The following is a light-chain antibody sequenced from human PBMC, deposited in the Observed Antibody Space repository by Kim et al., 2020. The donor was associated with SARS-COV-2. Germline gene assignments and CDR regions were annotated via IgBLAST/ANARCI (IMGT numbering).Light chain of an antibody. CDR1: SSDVGGYNY. Sequence: GQSITISCTGTSSDVGGYNYVSWYQQHPGKAPKLMIYDVSKRPSGVSHRFSGSKSGNTASLTISGLQAEDEADYSCSSYTTSNTLIFGTGTKVTVL. CDR2: DVS. CDR3: SSYTTSNTLI. V-gene: IGLV2-14*04. J-gene: IGLJ1*01.